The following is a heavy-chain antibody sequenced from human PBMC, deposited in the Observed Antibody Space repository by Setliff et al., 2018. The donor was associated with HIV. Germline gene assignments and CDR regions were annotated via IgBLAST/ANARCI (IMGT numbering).Heavy chain of an antibody. V-gene: IGHV1-2*02. CDR3: ARDMFEIWERSLAKGDEFDP. Sequence: ASVKVSCKASGYTFIGHYIHWVRQAPGQGLEWMGWINPNSGDTKYAQKFQDRVSLTRDTSLSTAYMELGSLTSDDTAIYYCARDMFEIWERSLAKGDEFDPWGQGSLVTVSS. J-gene: IGHJ5*02. CDR2: INPNSGDT. D-gene: IGHD3-10*02. CDR1: GYTFIGHY.